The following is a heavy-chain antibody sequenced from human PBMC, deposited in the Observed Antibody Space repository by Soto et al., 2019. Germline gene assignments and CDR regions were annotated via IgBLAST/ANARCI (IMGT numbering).Heavy chain of an antibody. CDR1: GGSFSGYY. CDR2: IYYSGST. CDR3: ARSPDSSGYYPRWYYYGMDV. D-gene: IGHD3-22*01. V-gene: IGHV4-34*01. J-gene: IGHJ6*02. Sequence: SETLSLTCAVYGGSFSGYYWGWIRQPPGKGLEWIGSIYYSGSTYYNLSLKSRVTISVDKSKNQFSLKLSSVTAADTAVYYCARSPDSSGYYPRWYYYGMDVWGQGTTVTVSS.